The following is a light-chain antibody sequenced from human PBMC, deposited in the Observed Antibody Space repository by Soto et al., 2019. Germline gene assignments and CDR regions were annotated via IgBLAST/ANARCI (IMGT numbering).Light chain of an antibody. CDR3: QQLFMYPPP. Sequence: IQLTQSPSSLSASMGDRVTITCRASQGIINYLAWYQQKPGKAPKLLIYGASTLQGGVPSRFSGSGSGTDFTLTVISLQPEDLATYYCQQLFMYPPPFCPGTKLDIK. CDR2: GAS. J-gene: IGKJ3*01. CDR1: QGIINY. V-gene: IGKV1-9*01.